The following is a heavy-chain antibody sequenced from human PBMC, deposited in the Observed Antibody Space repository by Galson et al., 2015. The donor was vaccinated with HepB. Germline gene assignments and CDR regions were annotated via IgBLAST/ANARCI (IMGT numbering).Heavy chain of an antibody. D-gene: IGHD1-26*01. V-gene: IGHV4-61*01. CDR1: GGSVSSGSYY. CDR2: IYYSGST. J-gene: IGHJ3*02. CDR3: ARSSRGATLDPPIQGRAFDI. Sequence: ETLSLTCTVSGGSVSSGSYYWSWIRQPPGKGLEWIGYIYYSGSTNYNPSLKSRVTISVDTSKNQFSLKLSSVTAADTAVYYCARSSRGATLDPPIQGRAFDIWGQGTMVTVSS.